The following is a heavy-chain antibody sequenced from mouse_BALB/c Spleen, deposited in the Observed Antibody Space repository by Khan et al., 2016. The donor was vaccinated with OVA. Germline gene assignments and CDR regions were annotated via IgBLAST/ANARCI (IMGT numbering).Heavy chain of an antibody. V-gene: IGHV2-2*02. Sequence: QVQLKQSGPGLVQPSQSLSITCTVSGFSLSNYSVHWVRQSPGKGLEWLGVIWSAGSTDYNAAFISRLTTSKDNSRSHVVFKMNSLQPNDTDIYYCARRSYEYGRGALFAYWGQGTLVTVSA. CDR1: GFSLSNYS. D-gene: IGHD2-4*01. J-gene: IGHJ3*01. CDR2: IWSAGST. CDR3: ARRSYEYGRGALFAY.